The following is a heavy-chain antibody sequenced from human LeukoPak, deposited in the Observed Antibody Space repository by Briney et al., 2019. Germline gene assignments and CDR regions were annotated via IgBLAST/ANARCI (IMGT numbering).Heavy chain of an antibody. CDR2: INHSGST. CDR3: ARQDGVCSIDY. CDR1: GGSFSGYY. J-gene: IGHJ4*02. V-gene: IGHV4-34*01. Sequence: PSETLSLTCAVYGGSFSGYYWSWIRQPPGKGLEWIGEINHSGSTNYNPSLKSRVTISVDTSKNQFSLKLSSVTAADTAVYYCARQDGVCSIDYWGQGTLVTVSS. D-gene: IGHD2-8*01.